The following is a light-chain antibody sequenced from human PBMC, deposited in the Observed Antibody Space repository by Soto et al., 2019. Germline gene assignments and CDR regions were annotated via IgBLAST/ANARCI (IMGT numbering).Light chain of an antibody. CDR2: EVN. Sequence: QSALTQPASVSGSPGQSITISCAGTRSDVGNYNLVSWYQQHPGKAPKLMIYEVNKRPSGVSNRFSGSKSGNMASLTISGLQAEDEADYYCCSYAGSDTWAFGGGTKLTVL. CDR1: RSDVGNYNL. J-gene: IGLJ3*02. CDR3: CSYAGSDTWA. V-gene: IGLV2-23*02.